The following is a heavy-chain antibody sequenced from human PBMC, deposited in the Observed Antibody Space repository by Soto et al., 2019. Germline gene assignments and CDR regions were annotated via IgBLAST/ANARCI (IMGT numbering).Heavy chain of an antibody. V-gene: IGHV3-30*03. CDR2: ISGDGINT. CDR1: GFNFGFFG. D-gene: IGHD1-26*01. J-gene: IGHJ4*02. CDR3: ARGNLSFDFDS. Sequence: QIQLVESGGDVVQPGKSLRLSCAASGFNFGFFGMHWVRQAPGKGLEWVAFISGDGINTQYADSVRGRFTLSRDYSRKTMYLQMDSLRDEAPALYYCARGNLSFDFDSWGLGTLVTVSS.